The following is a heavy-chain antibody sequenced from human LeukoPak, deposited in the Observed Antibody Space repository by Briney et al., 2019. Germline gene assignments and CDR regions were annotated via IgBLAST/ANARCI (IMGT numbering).Heavy chain of an antibody. V-gene: IGHV3-48*03. D-gene: IGHD2-15*01. J-gene: IGHJ4*02. CDR3: ARDSSGGSCYGTDFDY. Sequence: TGGTLRLSCAASGFTFSSYEMNWVRQAPGKGLEWVSYISSSGSTIYYADSVKGRFTISRDNAKNSLYLQMNSLRAEDTAVYYCARDSSGGSCYGTDFDYWGQGTLVTVSS. CDR2: ISSSGSTI. CDR1: GFTFSSYE.